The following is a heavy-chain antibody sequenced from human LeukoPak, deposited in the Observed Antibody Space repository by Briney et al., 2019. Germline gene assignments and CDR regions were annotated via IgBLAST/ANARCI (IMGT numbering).Heavy chain of an antibody. CDR1: GFTFSNYW. CDR2: IKQDGSEK. Sequence: GGSLRLSCAASGFTFSNYWMSWVRQAPGKGLEWVANIKQDGSEKYYVDSVKGRFTISRDNAKNSLYLQMNSLRAEDTAVYYCARDGGTSWDAFDIWGQGTMVTVSS. D-gene: IGHD2-2*01. V-gene: IGHV3-7*01. CDR3: ARDGGTSWDAFDI. J-gene: IGHJ3*02.